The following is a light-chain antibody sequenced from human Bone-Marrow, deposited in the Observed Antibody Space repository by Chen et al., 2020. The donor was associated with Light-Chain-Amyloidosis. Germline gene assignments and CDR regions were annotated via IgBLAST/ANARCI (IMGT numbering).Light chain of an antibody. CDR3: QVWDGSSDRPV. V-gene: IGLV3-21*02. J-gene: IGLJ3*02. CDR2: DDS. CDR1: NMGTTS. Sequence: SYVLTQTSSVSAAPGQTATIAWGGNNMGTTSVHWSKQTPGQAPLLVVYDDSDRPSGIPGRLSGSNSGNTATLTISRVESGDEAEYYCQVWDGSSDRPVFGGGTKLTVL.